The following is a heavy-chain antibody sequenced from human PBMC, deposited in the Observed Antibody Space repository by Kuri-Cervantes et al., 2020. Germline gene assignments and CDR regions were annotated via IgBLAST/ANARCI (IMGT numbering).Heavy chain of an antibody. V-gene: IGHV3-21*01. D-gene: IGHD2-15*01. CDR3: ARVGSRRGMDV. CDR2: ISSSSSYI. CDR1: GFTFSSYS. J-gene: IGHJ6*02. Sequence: LSLTCAASGFTFSSYSMNWVRQAPGKGLEWVSSISSSSSYIYYAGSVKGRFTISRDNAKNSLYLQMNSLRAEDTAVYYCARVGSRRGMDVWGQGTAVTVSS.